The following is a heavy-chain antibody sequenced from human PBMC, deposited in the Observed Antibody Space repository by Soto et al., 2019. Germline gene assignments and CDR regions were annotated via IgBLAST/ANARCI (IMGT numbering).Heavy chain of an antibody. J-gene: IGHJ4*02. V-gene: IGHV5-51*01. CDR1: GYYFNTNW. Sequence: PWESLKMSGRGSGYYFNTNWLCWVRQLPGRGLEWVGIMYPGDSDTRYNPSLQGHVTLAVDVTVSTAFLQWRSLETSDTGMYFCARLPRDCNKTSCYYADHWGQGTQVTVSS. D-gene: IGHD3-3*01. CDR3: ARLPRDCNKTSCYYADH. CDR2: MYPGDSDT.